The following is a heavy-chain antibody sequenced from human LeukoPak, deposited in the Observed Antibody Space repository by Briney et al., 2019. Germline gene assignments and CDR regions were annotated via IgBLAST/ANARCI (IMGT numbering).Heavy chain of an antibody. D-gene: IGHD6-19*01. Sequence: PGGSLRLSCAASGFTFSTYGMNWVRQAPGKGLEWVSTISRSGDITYYADSVKGRFTISRDNSKNTLYLQMNSLRAEDTAIYYCATGSTSVAGTKYWGQGILVTVS. J-gene: IGHJ4*02. V-gene: IGHV3-23*01. CDR2: ISRSGDIT. CDR3: ATGSTSVAGTKY. CDR1: GFTFSTYG.